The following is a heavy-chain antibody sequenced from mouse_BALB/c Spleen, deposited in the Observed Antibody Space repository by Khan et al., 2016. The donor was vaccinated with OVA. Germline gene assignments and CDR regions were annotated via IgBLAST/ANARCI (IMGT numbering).Heavy chain of an antibody. V-gene: IGHV1-7*01. D-gene: IGHD2-4*01. CDR3: ARGGYDYGLFDY. J-gene: IGHJ2*01. CDR2: INPSTGYT. CDR1: GYTFTNYW. Sequence: QVQLQQSGAELAKPGASVKMSCKASGYTFTNYWMHWVKQRPGQGLEWIGYINPSTGYTGYNQKFKDKATLTADKSSSTAYMQLSSLTSDDSAVYSCARGGYDYGLFDYWGQGTTLTVSS.